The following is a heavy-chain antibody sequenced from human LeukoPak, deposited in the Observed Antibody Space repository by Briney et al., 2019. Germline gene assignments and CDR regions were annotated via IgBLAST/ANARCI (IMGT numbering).Heavy chain of an antibody. CDR1: GYTFTGYY. J-gene: IGHJ1*01. CDR2: INPNSGGT. V-gene: IGHV1-2*02. D-gene: IGHD3-10*01. CDR3: ARAVLVRIGTREYFQH. Sequence: ASVKVSCKASGYTFTGYYMHWVRQAPGQGLEWMGWINPNSGGTNYAQKFQGRVTMTKDTSISTAYMELSRLRSDDTAVYYCARAVLVRIGTREYFQHWGQGTLVTVSS.